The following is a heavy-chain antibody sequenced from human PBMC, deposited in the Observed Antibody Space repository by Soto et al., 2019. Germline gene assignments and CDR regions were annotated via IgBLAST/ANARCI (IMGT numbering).Heavy chain of an antibody. V-gene: IGHV1-69*06. CDR3: ANTNAEYGDYYFDY. CDR2: IIPIFGTA. CDR1: GGTFSSYA. D-gene: IGHD4-17*01. Sequence: ASVKVSCKASGGTFSSYAISWVRQAPGQGLEWMGGIIPIFGTANYAQKFQGRVTITADKSTSTAYMELSSLRSEDTAVYYCANTNAEYGDYYFDYWGQGTLVTVSS. J-gene: IGHJ4*02.